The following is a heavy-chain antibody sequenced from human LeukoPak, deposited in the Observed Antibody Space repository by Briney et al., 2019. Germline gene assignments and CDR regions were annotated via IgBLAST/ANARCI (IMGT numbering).Heavy chain of an antibody. Sequence: SETLSLTCTVSGGSISSYYWGWIHQPPGKGLEWIGSIYYNGSTYYNPSLKSRVTISVDTSKNQFSLKLSSVTAADTAVYYCASQPTYYYDSSGTRHHSALGYFDYWGQGTLVTVSS. D-gene: IGHD3-22*01. CDR3: ASQPTYYYDSSGTRHHSALGYFDY. CDR2: IYYNGST. J-gene: IGHJ4*02. CDR1: GGSISSYY. V-gene: IGHV4-39*07.